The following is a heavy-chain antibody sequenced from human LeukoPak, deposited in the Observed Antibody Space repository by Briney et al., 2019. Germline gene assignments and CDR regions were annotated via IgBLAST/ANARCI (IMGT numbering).Heavy chain of an antibody. J-gene: IGHJ4*02. CDR1: GGSISSYY. CDR3: ASLVDTAMVTVDY. Sequence: PSETLSLTCTVSGGSISSYYWSWIRQPPGKGLEWIGEINHSGSTNYNPSLKSRVTISVDTSKNQFSLKLSSVTAADTAVYYCASLVDTAMVTVDYWGQGTLVTVSS. CDR2: INHSGST. V-gene: IGHV4-34*01. D-gene: IGHD5-18*01.